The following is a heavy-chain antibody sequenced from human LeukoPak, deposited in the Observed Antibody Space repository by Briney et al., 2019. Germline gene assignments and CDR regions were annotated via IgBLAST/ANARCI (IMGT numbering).Heavy chain of an antibody. CDR1: GGSISSGAYY. V-gene: IGHV4-61*09. Sequence: SETLSLTCIVTGGSISSGAYYWSWTRQPAGEGPEWIGHILGSGSTNYNPSLESRVTISVDTSKNQFSLKLSSVTAADTAVYYCARIHYYSHYMEVWGKGTTVTVSS. CDR3: ARIHYYSHYMEV. CDR2: ILGSGST. J-gene: IGHJ6*03.